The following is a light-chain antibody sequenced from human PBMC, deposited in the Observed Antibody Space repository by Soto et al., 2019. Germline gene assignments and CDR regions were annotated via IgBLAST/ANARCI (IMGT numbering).Light chain of an antibody. CDR1: SSDVGGYNY. CDR2: EVN. V-gene: IGLV2-8*01. Sequence: QSVLTQPPSASGSPGQSVTISCTGTSSDVGGYNYVSWYQQHPGKAPKLVIYEVNKRPSGVPDRFSGPKSGDTASLTVSGLQAEDEADYYCSSFAGSNNWGVFGGGTKVTVL. CDR3: SSFAGSNNWGV. J-gene: IGLJ2*01.